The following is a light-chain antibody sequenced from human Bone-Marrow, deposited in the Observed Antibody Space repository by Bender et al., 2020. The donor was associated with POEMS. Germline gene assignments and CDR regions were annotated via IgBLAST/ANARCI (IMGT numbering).Light chain of an antibody. CDR2: EVS. Sequence: QSALTQPRSVSGSPGQSVTISCTGTSSDVGYYNYVSWYQQHPGKAPKLMIYEVSKRPSGVPDRFSGSKSGTSASLAITGLQAEDEGDYYCQSYDNSLGGWVFGGGTKLTVL. J-gene: IGLJ3*02. CDR3: QSYDNSLGGWV. CDR1: SSDVGYYNY. V-gene: IGLV2-11*01.